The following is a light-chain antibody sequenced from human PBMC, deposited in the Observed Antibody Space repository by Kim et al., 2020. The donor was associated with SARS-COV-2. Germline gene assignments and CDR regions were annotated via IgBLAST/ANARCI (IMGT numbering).Light chain of an antibody. CDR1: KLGDDS. CDR2: QDK. Sequence: VSPGQTATIACSGDKLGDDSVCWYQQKPGQSPVLVIYQDKKRPSGIPERFSGYNSGNTATLTISGTQAMDEADYYCQAWDSSIVTFGGGAQLTVL. V-gene: IGLV3-1*01. CDR3: QAWDSSIVT. J-gene: IGLJ2*01.